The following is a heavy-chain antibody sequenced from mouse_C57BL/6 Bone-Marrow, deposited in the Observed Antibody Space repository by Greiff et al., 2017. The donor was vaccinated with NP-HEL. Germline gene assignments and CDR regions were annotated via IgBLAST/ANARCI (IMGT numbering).Heavy chain of an antibody. V-gene: IGHV7-3*01. CDR2: IRNKANGYTT. J-gene: IGHJ1*03. D-gene: IGHD2-5*01. Sequence: EVKLVESGGGLVQPGGSLSLSCAASGFTFTDYYMSWVRQPPGKALEWLGFIRNKANGYTTEYSASVKGRFTISRDNSQSILYLQMNALRAEDSATYYCARSPVYSNGYFDVWGTGTTVTVSS. CDR3: ARSPVYSNGYFDV. CDR1: GFTFTDYY.